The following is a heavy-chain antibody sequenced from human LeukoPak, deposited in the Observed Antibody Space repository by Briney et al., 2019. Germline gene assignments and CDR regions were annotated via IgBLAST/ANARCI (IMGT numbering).Heavy chain of an antibody. J-gene: IGHJ4*02. Sequence: ASVKVSCKASGYTFTNYGINWVRQAPGQGLEWMGWISAYNGKTNYEQKLQGRVTMTTDTSTSTAYMELRSLRSDDTAVYYCARDPMGISVATITDYWGQGTLVTVSS. CDR1: GYTFTNYG. D-gene: IGHD5-12*01. CDR2: ISAYNGKT. V-gene: IGHV1-18*01. CDR3: ARDPMGISVATITDY.